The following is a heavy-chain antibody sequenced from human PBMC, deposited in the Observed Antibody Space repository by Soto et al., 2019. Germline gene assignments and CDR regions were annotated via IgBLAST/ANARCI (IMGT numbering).Heavy chain of an antibody. CDR3: ARDCSGGGCFSDPPFYYGMDV. CDR2: IIPVFGTA. D-gene: IGHD2-15*01. J-gene: IGHJ6*02. Sequence: QVQLVQSGAEVKKPGSSVRVSCKASGGTFSKYKITWVRQAPAQGLEWMGDIIPVFGTANYAQRFQGRFTITSDDSTSTAYMELSSLGSDDTAVYYCARDCSGGGCFSDPPFYYGMDVWGQGTTVTASS. V-gene: IGHV1-69*05. CDR1: GGTFSKYK.